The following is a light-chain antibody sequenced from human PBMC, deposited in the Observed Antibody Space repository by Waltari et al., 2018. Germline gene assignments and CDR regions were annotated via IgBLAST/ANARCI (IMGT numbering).Light chain of an antibody. Sequence: DIQMTQSPSTLSASVGDRVTITCRASQSVDRSLAWYQQKPGKAPKLLIYRASSLESGAPSAFSGSGFGTEFTLTISSLQPDHFATYYCQQYNTFPYTFGRGTKLEI. CDR3: QQYNTFPYT. J-gene: IGKJ2*01. V-gene: IGKV1-5*03. CDR2: RAS. CDR1: QSVDRS.